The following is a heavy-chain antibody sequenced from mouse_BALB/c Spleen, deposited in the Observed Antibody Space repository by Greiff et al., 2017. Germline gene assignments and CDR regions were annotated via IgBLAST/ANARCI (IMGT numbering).Heavy chain of an antibody. CDR3: ARETGDFDY. D-gene: IGHD4-1*01. CDR1: GFTFSSYG. CDR2: INSNGGST. Sequence: EVKLVESGGGLVQPGGSLKLSCAASGFTFSSYGMSWVRQTPDKRLELVATINSNGGSTYYPDSVKGRFTISRDNAKNTLYLQMSSLKSEDTAMYYCARETGDFDYWGQGTTLTVSS. J-gene: IGHJ2*01. V-gene: IGHV5-6-3*01.